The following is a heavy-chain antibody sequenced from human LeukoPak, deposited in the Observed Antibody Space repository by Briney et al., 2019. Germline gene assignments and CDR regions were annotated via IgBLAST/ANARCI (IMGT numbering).Heavy chain of an antibody. CDR3: ARYRDIWFGESYPRRSWFDP. CDR1: GYTFTSYA. V-gene: IGHV1-46*01. Sequence: ASVKVSCKASGYTFTSYAMNWVRQAPGQGLEWMGIINPSGGSTSYAQKFQGRVTMTRDMSTSTAYMELRSLRSDDTAVYYCARYRDIWFGESYPRRSWFDPWGQGTLVTVSS. D-gene: IGHD3-10*01. J-gene: IGHJ5*02. CDR2: INPSGGST.